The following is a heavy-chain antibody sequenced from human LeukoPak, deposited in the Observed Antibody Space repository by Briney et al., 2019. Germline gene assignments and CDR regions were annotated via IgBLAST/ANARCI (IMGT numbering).Heavy chain of an antibody. D-gene: IGHD6-6*01. V-gene: IGHV4-31*03. Sequence: PSETLSLTCTVSGGPINSGGHYWSWIRQHPGKGLEWIGYISYSGTTYYNPSLKSRVTLSLDTSKNHFSLKLSSVTAADTAVYYCAGYPYSSSSANDAFDIWGQGTMVIVSS. CDR1: GGPINSGGHY. CDR3: AGYPYSSSSANDAFDI. J-gene: IGHJ3*02. CDR2: ISYSGTT.